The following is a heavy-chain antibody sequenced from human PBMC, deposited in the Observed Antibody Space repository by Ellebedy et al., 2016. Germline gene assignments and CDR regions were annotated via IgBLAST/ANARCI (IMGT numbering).Heavy chain of an antibody. CDR2: ISYDGRKI. V-gene: IGHV3-30*03. CDR1: GFNFMNHG. D-gene: IGHD1/OR15-1a*01. CDR3: ATDGPNKDFDY. Sequence: GESLKISCAASGFNFMNHGMHWVRQAPGKGLEWVAIISYDGRKIDYADSVQGRFTISRDNSKNTLYLQMNNLRAGDTAVYHCATDGPNKDFDYWGQGTLVTVSS. J-gene: IGHJ4*02.